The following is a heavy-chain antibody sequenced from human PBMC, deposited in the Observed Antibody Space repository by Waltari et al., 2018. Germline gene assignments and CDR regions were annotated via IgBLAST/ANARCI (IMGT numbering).Heavy chain of an antibody. Sequence: QLQLQQSGPGLVKPSESLYLTCAVSGDSMPTNYWWSWVRQSPGKGLEWIGQVHRSGGTNYNPSLASRVTVSIDTSNKQFSLELPSPTAADTAMYYCARDRGRGLYLDSWGQGTLVTVSP. CDR2: VHRSGGT. D-gene: IGHD2-15*01. CDR1: GDSMPTNYW. CDR3: ARDRGRGLYLDS. J-gene: IGHJ4*02. V-gene: IGHV4-4*02.